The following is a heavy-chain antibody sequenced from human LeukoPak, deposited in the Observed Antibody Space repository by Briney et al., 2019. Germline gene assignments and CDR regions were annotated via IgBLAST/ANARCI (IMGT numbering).Heavy chain of an antibody. V-gene: IGHV1-2*02. CDR3: ATEALYCSSTSCYNARFDP. D-gene: IGHD2-2*02. J-gene: IGHJ5*02. Sequence: GASVKVSCKASGYTFTGYYMHWVRQAPGQGREGMGWINPNSGGTNYAQNFQGRVTMTRDTSISTAYMELSRLRSDDTPVYYCATEALYCSSTSCYNARFDPWGQGTLVPVSS. CDR2: INPNSGGT. CDR1: GYTFTGYY.